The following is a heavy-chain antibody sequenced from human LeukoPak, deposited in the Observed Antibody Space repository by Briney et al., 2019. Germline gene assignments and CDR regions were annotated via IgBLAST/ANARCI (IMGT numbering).Heavy chain of an antibody. CDR2: INPNSGGT. Sequence: GASVKVSCKASGYTFTGYYMHWVRQAPGQGLEWMGRINPNSGGTNYAQKFQGRVTMTRDTSISTAYMELSRLRSDDTAVYYCASSLGAYYYYGMDVWGQGTTVTVSS. V-gene: IGHV1-2*06. CDR3: ASSLGAYYYYGMDV. J-gene: IGHJ6*02. CDR1: GYTFTGYY. D-gene: IGHD1-26*01.